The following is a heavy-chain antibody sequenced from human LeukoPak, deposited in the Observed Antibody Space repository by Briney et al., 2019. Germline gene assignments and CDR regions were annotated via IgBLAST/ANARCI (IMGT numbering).Heavy chain of an antibody. CDR2: ISGSGGAI. CDR1: GFTFSTYA. D-gene: IGHD5-24*01. CDR3: ARDRSDGNYYMVV. V-gene: IGHV3-23*01. Sequence: GGSLRLSCAASGFTFSTYAMTWVRQAPGKGLEWVSGISGSGGAIDYADSVRGRFTISRDNSKNTLYLQMNSLRVDDTGVYYCARDRSDGNYYMVVWGKGTTVIVSS. J-gene: IGHJ6*03.